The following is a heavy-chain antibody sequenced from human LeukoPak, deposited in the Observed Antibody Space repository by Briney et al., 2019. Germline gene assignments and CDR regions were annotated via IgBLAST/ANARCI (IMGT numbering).Heavy chain of an antibody. V-gene: IGHV3-30*02. CDR1: GFTFSSYG. CDR2: IRYDGSNK. J-gene: IGHJ4*02. CDR3: ARDRSYSSGWSLYYFDY. Sequence: GGSLRLSCAASGFTFSSYGMHWVRQAPGKGLEWVAFIRYDGSNKYYADSVKGRFTISRDNSKNTLYLQMNSLRAEDTAVYYCARDRSYSSGWSLYYFDYWGQGTLVTVSS. D-gene: IGHD6-19*01.